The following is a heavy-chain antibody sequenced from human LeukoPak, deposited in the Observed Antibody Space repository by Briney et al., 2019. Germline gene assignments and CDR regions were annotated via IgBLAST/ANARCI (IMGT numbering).Heavy chain of an antibody. Sequence: GGSLSLSSAASGFTFSAYSMNWVRQAPGKGLEWVSYISSSITTAYYADSVRGRFTISRDNAKNSLYLQMNSLRDEDTAVYYCARGCSPGTCSPFDYWGQGTVAPVSS. D-gene: IGHD2-15*01. CDR1: GFTFSAYS. J-gene: IGHJ4*02. V-gene: IGHV3-48*02. CDR2: ISSSITTA. CDR3: ARGCSPGTCSPFDY.